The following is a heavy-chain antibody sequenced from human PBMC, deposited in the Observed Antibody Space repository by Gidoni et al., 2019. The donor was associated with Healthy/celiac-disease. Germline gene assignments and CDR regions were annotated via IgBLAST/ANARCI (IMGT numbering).Heavy chain of an antibody. CDR2: IYYSGST. CDR1: GGSISSSRYS. D-gene: IGHD2-15*01. J-gene: IGHJ5*02. V-gene: IGHV4-39*01. CDR3: ARKYCSGGSCYPTPNWFDP. Sequence: QLQLQESGPGLVKPSETLSLTCTVSGGSISSSRYSWGWIRQPPGKGLEWIGSIYYSGSTYYNPSLKSRVTISVDTSKNQFSLKLSSGTAADTDVYYCARKYCSGGSCYPTPNWFDPWGQGTLVTVSS.